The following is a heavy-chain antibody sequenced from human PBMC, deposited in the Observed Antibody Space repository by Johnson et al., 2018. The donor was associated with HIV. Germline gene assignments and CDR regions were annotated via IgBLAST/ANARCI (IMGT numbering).Heavy chain of an antibody. CDR1: GFSFDDSA. Sequence: VQLVESGGDLAQPGRSLRLSCAASGFSFDDSAMHWVRQAPGKGLEWVSGISWNSGSIGYAASVKGRFTISRDNAKNSLYLQMNSLRPEDTALYYCVKDRGELLVSDDAFDIWGQGTMVTVSS. CDR3: VKDRGELLVSDDAFDI. V-gene: IGHV3-9*01. J-gene: IGHJ3*02. D-gene: IGHD1-7*01. CDR2: ISWNSGSI.